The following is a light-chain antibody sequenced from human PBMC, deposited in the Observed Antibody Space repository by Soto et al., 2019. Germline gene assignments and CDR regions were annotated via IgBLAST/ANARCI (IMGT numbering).Light chain of an antibody. CDR1: SSDVGSYNL. J-gene: IGLJ1*01. CDR2: EVS. V-gene: IGLV2-23*02. CDR3: CSYAGSSTYV. Sequence: QSVLTQPASVSGSPGQSITISCTGTSSDVGSYNLVSWYQHHPGKAPKLMIYEVSKRPSGVSNRFSGSKSGNTASLAISGLQAEDEADYYCCSYAGSSTYVFGTGIKLTVL.